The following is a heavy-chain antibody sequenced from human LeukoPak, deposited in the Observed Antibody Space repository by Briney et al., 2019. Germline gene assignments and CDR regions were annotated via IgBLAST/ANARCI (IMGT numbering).Heavy chain of an antibody. CDR1: GFTLSSYG. V-gene: IGHV3-30*18. D-gene: IGHD3-16*01. CDR3: AKDLKSYANFDY. J-gene: IGHJ4*02. CDR2: ISFDGNIK. Sequence: PGGSLRLSCAASGFTLSSYGMHWVRQAPGKGLEWVAVISFDGNIKYYADSVQGRFTISRDDSKNTLYLQMNSLRAEDTAVYYCAKDLKSYANFDYWGQGTLVTVSA.